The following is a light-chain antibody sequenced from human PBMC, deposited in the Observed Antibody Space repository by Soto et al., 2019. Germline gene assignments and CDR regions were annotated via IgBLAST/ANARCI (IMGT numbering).Light chain of an antibody. CDR3: QQYNNWGT. Sequence: EIVMTQSPATLSVSPGERATLSCRASQSVSSNLAWYQQKPGQAPRLLIYGASTRATGIPARFSGSGSGTEFTLTIGSLQSEDFAVYYWQQYNNWGTFGQGTYVEIK. V-gene: IGKV3-15*01. CDR1: QSVSSN. J-gene: IGKJ1*01. CDR2: GAS.